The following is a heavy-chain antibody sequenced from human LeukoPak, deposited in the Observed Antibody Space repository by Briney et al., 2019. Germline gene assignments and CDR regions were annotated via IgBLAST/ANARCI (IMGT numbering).Heavy chain of an antibody. D-gene: IGHD3-22*01. CDR2: ISSSGSTI. CDR3: ARSRSYYYDSSGYVSFDY. J-gene: IGHJ4*02. CDR1: GFTFSSYE. Sequence: GGSLRLSCAASGFTFSSYEMNWVRQAPGKGLEWVSYISSSGSTIYYADSVKGRFTISRDNAKNSLYLQMNSLRAEDTAVYYCARSRSYYYDSSGYVSFDYWGQGTLVTVSS. V-gene: IGHV3-48*03.